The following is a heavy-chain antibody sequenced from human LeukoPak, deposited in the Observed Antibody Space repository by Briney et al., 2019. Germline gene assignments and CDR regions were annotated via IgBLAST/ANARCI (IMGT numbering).Heavy chain of an antibody. J-gene: IGHJ3*02. D-gene: IGHD3-3*01. V-gene: IGHV4-4*07. CDR2: IYTSGST. CDR3: ARDRVTIFGVVIMGGAFDT. CDR1: GGSISSYY. Sequence: SETLSLTCTVAGGSISSYYWSWIRQPAGKGLEWIGRIYTSGSTNYNPSLKSRVTMSVDTSKNQFSLKLSSVTAADTAVYYCARDRVTIFGVVIMGGAFDTWGQGTMVTVSS.